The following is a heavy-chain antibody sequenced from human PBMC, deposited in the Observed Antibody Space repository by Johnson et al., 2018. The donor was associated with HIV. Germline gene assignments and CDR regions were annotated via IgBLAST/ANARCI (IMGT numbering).Heavy chain of an antibody. Sequence: EQLVESGGGLVQPGGSLTLSCAASGITISRNWMHWVRQAPGKGPVWVSRINSDGSSTSYADSMKGRFTISRDNAKNSLYLQMNSLRGEDSALYYCAKDQERLLWFGTGGIWGQGTMVTVSS. CDR3: AKDQERLLWFGTGGI. CDR1: GITISRNW. J-gene: IGHJ3*02. D-gene: IGHD3-10*01. CDR2: INSDGSST. V-gene: IGHV3-74*01.